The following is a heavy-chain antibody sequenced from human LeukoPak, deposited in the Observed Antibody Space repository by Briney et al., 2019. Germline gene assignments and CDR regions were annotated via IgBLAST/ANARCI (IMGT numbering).Heavy chain of an antibody. CDR1: GFTFSSYW. CDR3: ASLTGDCYC. Sequence: GGSLRLSCAASGFTFSSYWVHWVRQAPGKGLVWVSRINCDGSSTSYADSVKGRFTISRDNAKNTLYLQMNSLRAEDTAVYYCASLTGDCYCWGQGTLVTVSS. CDR2: INCDGSST. D-gene: IGHD2-21*02. V-gene: IGHV3-74*01. J-gene: IGHJ4*02.